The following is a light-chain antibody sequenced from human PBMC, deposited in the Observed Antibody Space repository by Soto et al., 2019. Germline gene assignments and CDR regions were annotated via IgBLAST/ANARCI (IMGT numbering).Light chain of an antibody. J-gene: IGKJ5*01. CDR3: QQRSSGVT. CDR1: ESISTY. Sequence: EIVLTQSPATLSLSPGERATLSCRASESISTYLGWYQQKPGQAPRPLIYDASNRATGIPARFSGSGSGTEFTLTIISLEPEDSAVYFCQQRSSGVTFGQGTRLEIK. CDR2: DAS. V-gene: IGKV3-11*01.